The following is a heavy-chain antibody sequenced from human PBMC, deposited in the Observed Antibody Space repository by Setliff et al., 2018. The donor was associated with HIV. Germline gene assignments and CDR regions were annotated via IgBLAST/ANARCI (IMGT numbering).Heavy chain of an antibody. J-gene: IGHJ4*02. Sequence: ASVKVSCKTSGGTFGGSSAINWVRQATGQGLEWMGWMNPNSGNTGYAQKFQGRVTMTRNTSISTAYMELSSLRSEDTAVYYCARGRGRYYDSRSYFDYWGQGTLVTVSS. CDR3: ARGRGRYYDSRSYFDY. V-gene: IGHV1-8*02. CDR2: MNPNSGNT. D-gene: IGHD3-22*01. CDR1: GGTFGGSSA.